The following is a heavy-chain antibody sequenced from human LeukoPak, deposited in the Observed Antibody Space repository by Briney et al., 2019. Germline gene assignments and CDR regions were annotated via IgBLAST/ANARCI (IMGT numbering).Heavy chain of an antibody. CDR1: GYTFTSYY. D-gene: IGHD3-10*01. Sequence: ASVKVSCKASGYTFTSYYMHWVRQAPGQGLEWMGIINPSGGSTSYAQRFQGRVTMTRNTSISTVYMELHNLRSEDTAVYYCARTLRGNNWFDPWGQGTLVTVSS. J-gene: IGHJ5*02. CDR3: ARTLRGNNWFDP. V-gene: IGHV1-46*01. CDR2: INPSGGST.